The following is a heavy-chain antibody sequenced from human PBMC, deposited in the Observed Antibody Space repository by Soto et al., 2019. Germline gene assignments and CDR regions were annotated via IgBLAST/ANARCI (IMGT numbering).Heavy chain of an antibody. Sequence: QVQLVESGGGVVQPGRSLRLSCAASGFTFSSYAMHWVRQAPGKGLEWVAVISYDGSNKYYADSVKGRFTISRDNSKNTLYLQMNSLRAEDTAVYYCARDKKQQLYYYYGMDVWGQGTTVTVS. V-gene: IGHV3-30-3*01. D-gene: IGHD6-13*01. CDR2: ISYDGSNK. CDR3: ARDKKQQLYYYYGMDV. J-gene: IGHJ6*02. CDR1: GFTFSSYA.